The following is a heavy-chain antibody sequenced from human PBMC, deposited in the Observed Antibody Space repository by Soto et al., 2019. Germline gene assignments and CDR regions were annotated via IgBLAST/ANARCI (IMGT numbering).Heavy chain of an antibody. CDR2: INHSGST. V-gene: IGHV4-34*01. D-gene: IGHD3-3*01. Sequence: QVQLQQWGAGLLKPSETLSLTCAVYGGSFSGYYWSWIRQPPGKGLEWIGEINHSGSTNYNPSLKSRVTISVDPSKNQFSLKLSSVTAADTAVYYCARGQTYYDFWSGYPRAYYYYYMDVWGKGTTVTVSS. CDR3: ARGQTYYDFWSGYPRAYYYYYMDV. J-gene: IGHJ6*03. CDR1: GGSFSGYY.